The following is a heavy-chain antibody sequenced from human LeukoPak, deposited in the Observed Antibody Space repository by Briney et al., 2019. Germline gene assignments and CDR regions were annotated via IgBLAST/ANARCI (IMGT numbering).Heavy chain of an antibody. J-gene: IGHJ6*03. CDR3: ARTEYSSSHRYYYYYMDV. V-gene: IGHV4-61*02. Sequence: PSQTLSLTCTVSGGSISSGSYFWSWIRQPAGKGLEWIGRINTSGSTNYNPSLKSRVTISVDTSKNQFSLKLSSVTAADTAVYYCARTEYSSSHRYYYYYMDVWGKGTTVTVSS. CDR2: INTSGST. CDR1: GGSISSGSYF. D-gene: IGHD6-6*01.